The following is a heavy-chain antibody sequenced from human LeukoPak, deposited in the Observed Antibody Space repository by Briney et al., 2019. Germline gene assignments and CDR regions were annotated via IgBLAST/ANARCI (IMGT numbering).Heavy chain of an antibody. CDR1: GYTFTSYA. CDR3: ARCEEAVAGLTSFDY. J-gene: IGHJ4*02. CDR2: IIPIFGTA. Sequence: GASVKVSCKASGYTFTSYAIHWVRQAPGQRLEWMGGIIPIFGTANYAQKFQGRVTITADESTSTAYMELSSLRSEDTAVYYCARCEEAVAGLTSFDYWGQGTLVTVSS. V-gene: IGHV1-69*13. D-gene: IGHD6-19*01.